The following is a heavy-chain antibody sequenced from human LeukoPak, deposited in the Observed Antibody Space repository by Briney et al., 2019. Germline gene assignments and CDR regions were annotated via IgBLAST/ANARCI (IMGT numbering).Heavy chain of an antibody. CDR3: ARGHDYGDYDY. CDR2: INHSGST. D-gene: IGHD4-17*01. J-gene: IGHJ4*02. V-gene: IGHV4-34*01. Sequence: SETLSLTCAVYGGSFSGYYWSWIRQPPGKGLEWIGEINHSGSTNYNPSLKSRVTISVDTSKNQFSLKLSSVTATDTAVYYCARGHDYGDYDYWGQGTLVTVSS. CDR1: GGSFSGYY.